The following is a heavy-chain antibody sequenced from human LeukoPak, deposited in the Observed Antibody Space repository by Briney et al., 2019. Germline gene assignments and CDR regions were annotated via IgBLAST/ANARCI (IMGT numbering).Heavy chain of an antibody. J-gene: IGHJ4*02. CDR2: IKEDGSEK. V-gene: IGHV3-7*04. CDR3: ARVQG. CDR1: GFTFTNYW. Sequence: GGSLRLSCAASGFTFTNYWMSWVRQAPGKGLEWVANIKEDGSEKYYVDSEKGRFTIPRDNAKNTLDLQMNSRRSEDTAVYYCARVQGWGQGTLVTVSS.